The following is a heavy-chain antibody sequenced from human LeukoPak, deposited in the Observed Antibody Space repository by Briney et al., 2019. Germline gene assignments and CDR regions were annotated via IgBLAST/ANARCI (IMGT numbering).Heavy chain of an antibody. D-gene: IGHD5-24*01. CDR3: ARDFLQDDAFDI. V-gene: IGHV4-59*01. CDR2: IYYSGST. Sequence: SETLSLTCTVSGGSISSYYWSWIRQPPGKGLEWIGYIYYSGSTNYNPSLKSRVTISVDTSKNQFSLKLSSVTAADTAVYYCARDFLQDDAFDIWRQGTMVTVSS. J-gene: IGHJ3*02. CDR1: GGSISSYY.